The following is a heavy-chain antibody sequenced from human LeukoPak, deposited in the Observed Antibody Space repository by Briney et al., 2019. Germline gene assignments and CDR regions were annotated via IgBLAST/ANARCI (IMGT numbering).Heavy chain of an antibody. Sequence: GASVKVSCKASGDTFSNYAISWVRQAPGQGLEWMGGIIPPFGTVNYAQKFQGRVTIIADESTSTAYMELSSLRSEDTAVYYCARGRDGYNYYYYHMDVWGKGTTVTISS. CDR1: GDTFSNYA. CDR2: IIPPFGTV. J-gene: IGHJ6*03. CDR3: ARGRDGYNYYYYHMDV. D-gene: IGHD5-24*01. V-gene: IGHV1-69*13.